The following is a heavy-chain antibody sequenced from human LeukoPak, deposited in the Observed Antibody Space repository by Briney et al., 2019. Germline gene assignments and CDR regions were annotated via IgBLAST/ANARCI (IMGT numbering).Heavy chain of an antibody. Sequence: GGSLRLSCAASGFTLSTYAMSWVRQAPGKGLEWVSGIRGSGDRPYYADSVKGRFTISRDNSKNTLYLQMNSLRAEDTAVYYCAKANWNDVSSFDYWGQGTLVTVSS. D-gene: IGHD1-1*01. CDR3: AKANWNDVSSFDY. CDR2: IRGSGDRP. CDR1: GFTLSTYA. J-gene: IGHJ4*02. V-gene: IGHV3-23*01.